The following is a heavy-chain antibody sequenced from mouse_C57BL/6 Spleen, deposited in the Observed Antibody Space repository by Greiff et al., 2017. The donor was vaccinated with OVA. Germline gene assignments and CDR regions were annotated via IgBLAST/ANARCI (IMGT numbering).Heavy chain of an antibody. D-gene: IGHD2-4*01. CDR2: IHPNSGST. Sequence: QVQLQQPGAELVKPGASVKLSCKASGYTFTSYWMHWVKQRPGQGLEWIGMIHPNSGSTNYNEKFKSKATLTVDKSSSTAYMQLSSLTSEDSAVYYGAKQCGYEYDGGYFDYWGKGTTLTVSS. V-gene: IGHV1-64*01. CDR1: GYTFTSYW. J-gene: IGHJ2*01. CDR3: AKQCGYEYDGGYFDY.